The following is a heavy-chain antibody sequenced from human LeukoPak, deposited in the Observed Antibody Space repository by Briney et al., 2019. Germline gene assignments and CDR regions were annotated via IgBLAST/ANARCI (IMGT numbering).Heavy chain of an antibody. J-gene: IGHJ5*02. CDR3: ARGIRSRGIAAASPYNWFDP. CDR1: GYTFTSYY. D-gene: IGHD6-13*01. CDR2: INPNSGGT. V-gene: IGHV1-2*02. Sequence: ASVKVSCKASGYTFTSYYMHWVRQAPGQGLEWMGWINPNSGGTNYAQKFQGRVTMTRDTSISTAYMELSRLRSDDTAVYYCARGIRSRGIAAASPYNWFDPWGQGTLVTVSS.